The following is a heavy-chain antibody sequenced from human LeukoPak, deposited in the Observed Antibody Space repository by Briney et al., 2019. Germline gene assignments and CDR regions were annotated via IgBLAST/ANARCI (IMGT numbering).Heavy chain of an antibody. CDR1: GFTFSSYW. Sequence: GGSLRLSCAASGFTFSSYWMHWVRQAPGKGLEWVSAISGSGRSTYYADSVKGRFTISRDNSKNTLYLQMNSLRAEDTAVYYCLSYCSSTSCYEINWFDPWGQGTLVTVSS. D-gene: IGHD2-2*01. CDR2: ISGSGRST. V-gene: IGHV3-23*01. J-gene: IGHJ5*02. CDR3: LSYCSSTSCYEINWFDP.